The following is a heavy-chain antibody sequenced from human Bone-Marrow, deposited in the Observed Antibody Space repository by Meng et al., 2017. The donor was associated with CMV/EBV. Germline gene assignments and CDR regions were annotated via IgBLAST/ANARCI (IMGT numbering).Heavy chain of an antibody. CDR1: GFTFSSYS. J-gene: IGHJ5*01. Sequence: GESLKISCAASGFTFSSYSMNWVRQAPGKGLEWVSSISSSSSYIYYADSVKGRFTISRDNAKNSLYLQMNSLRAEEKDGEYGALGQIVVVPAARGIDVWGQGTLVTVSS. V-gene: IGHV3-21*01. D-gene: IGHD2-2*01. CDR3: ALGQIVVVPAARGIDV. CDR2: ISSSSSYI.